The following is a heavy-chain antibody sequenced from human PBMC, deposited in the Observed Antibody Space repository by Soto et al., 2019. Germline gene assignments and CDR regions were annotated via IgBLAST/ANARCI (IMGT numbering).Heavy chain of an antibody. D-gene: IGHD2-2*01. V-gene: IGHV4-34*01. CDR3: ARDERCSSTSCRNKKRFVP. Sequence: SETLSLTCAVYSGSFSGYYWSWIRQPPGKGLEWIGEINHSGSTNYNPSLKSRVTISVDTSKNQFSLKLSSVTAADTAVYYCARDERCSSTSCRNKKRFVPWGQGTLVIVSA. CDR2: INHSGST. CDR1: SGSFSGYY. J-gene: IGHJ5*02.